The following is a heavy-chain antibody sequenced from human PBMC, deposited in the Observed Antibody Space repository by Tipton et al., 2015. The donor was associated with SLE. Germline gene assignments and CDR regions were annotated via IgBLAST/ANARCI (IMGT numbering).Heavy chain of an antibody. CDR3: ARVDRGRRYFDL. CDR1: GWSFSTYY. Sequence: TLSLTCAVYGWSFSTYYWTWIRQPPGKGLEWIGEIHHGGSTYYNPSLKIRVTLSVDPSKNQFSLRLSSVTAADTAVYYCARVDRGRRYFDLWGRGTLVTVSS. CDR2: IHHGGST. J-gene: IGHJ2*01. D-gene: IGHD1-26*01. V-gene: IGHV4-34*01.